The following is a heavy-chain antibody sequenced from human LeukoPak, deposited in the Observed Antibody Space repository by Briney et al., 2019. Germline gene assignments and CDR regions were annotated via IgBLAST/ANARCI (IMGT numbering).Heavy chain of an antibody. CDR3: ARDLIAAFDY. CDR2: ISSSSSYI. Sequence: GGSLRLSCAASGFTFSSYSMNWVRQAPGKGLGWVSSISSSSSYIYYADSVKGRFTISRDNAKNSLYLQMNSLRAEDTAVYYCARDLIAAFDYWGQGTLVTVSS. D-gene: IGHD6-6*01. V-gene: IGHV3-21*01. J-gene: IGHJ4*02. CDR1: GFTFSSYS.